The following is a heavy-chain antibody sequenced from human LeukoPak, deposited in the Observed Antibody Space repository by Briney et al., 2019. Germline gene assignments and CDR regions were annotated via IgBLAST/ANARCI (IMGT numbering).Heavy chain of an antibody. CDR3: ARDLGVAVAGYYFDY. Sequence: SETLSLTCTVSGGSISSGDYYWSWIRQPPGKGLEWIGYIYYSGSTYYNPSLKSRVTISVDTSKNQFSLKLSSVTAADTAVYYCARDLGVAVAGYYFDYWGQGTLVTVSS. CDR2: IYYSGST. CDR1: GGSISSGDYY. D-gene: IGHD6-19*01. J-gene: IGHJ4*02. V-gene: IGHV4-30-4*08.